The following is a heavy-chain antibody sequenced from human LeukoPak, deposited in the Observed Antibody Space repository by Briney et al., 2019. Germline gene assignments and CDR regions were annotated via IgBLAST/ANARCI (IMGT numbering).Heavy chain of an antibody. J-gene: IGHJ5*02. CDR1: GVSISRNY. Sequence: SETLSLTCNVYGVSISRNYWTWIRQPPGKGLEWIGYIYDTGSTKYNPSLKNRVTISVDMSKKHFSLSLTSVTAADTAVYYCTRDTGSNWVRLFDPWGQGTLVTVSS. V-gene: IGHV4-59*01. D-gene: IGHD7-27*01. CDR3: TRDTGSNWVRLFDP. CDR2: IYDTGST.